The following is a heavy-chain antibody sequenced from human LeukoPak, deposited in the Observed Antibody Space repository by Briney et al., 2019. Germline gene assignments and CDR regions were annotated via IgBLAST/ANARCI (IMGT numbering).Heavy chain of an antibody. V-gene: IGHV3-21*01. D-gene: IGHD6-13*01. Sequence: PGGSLRLSCAASRFTFSSYSMNWVRQAPGKGLEWVSSISSSSSYIYYADSVKGRFTISRDNAKNSLYLQMNSLRAEDTAVYYCARVFLATLAADLDYWGQGTLVTVSS. CDR2: ISSSSSYI. J-gene: IGHJ4*02. CDR3: ARVFLATLAADLDY. CDR1: RFTFSSYS.